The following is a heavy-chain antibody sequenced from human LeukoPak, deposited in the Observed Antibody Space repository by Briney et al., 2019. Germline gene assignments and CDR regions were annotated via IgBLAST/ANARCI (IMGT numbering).Heavy chain of an antibody. CDR1: GGTFSSYA. J-gene: IGHJ6*02. CDR2: IIPILGIA. CDR3: ARDLAYIVGATTGDYYYGMDV. Sequence: EASVKVSCKASGGTFSSYAISWVRQAPGQGLEWMGRIIPILGIANYAQKFQGRVTITADKSTSTAYMELSSLRSEDTAVYYCARDLAYIVGATTGDYYYGMDVWGQGTTVTVSS. V-gene: IGHV1-69*04. D-gene: IGHD1-26*01.